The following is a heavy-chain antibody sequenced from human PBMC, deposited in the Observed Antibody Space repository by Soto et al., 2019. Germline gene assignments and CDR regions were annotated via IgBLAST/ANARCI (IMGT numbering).Heavy chain of an antibody. CDR2: ISSYNGNT. D-gene: IGHD3-22*01. CDR1: GYTFTSYG. CDR3: AIGCGPDYYDSSGYFDY. Sequence: QVQLVQSGAEVKQPGASVKVSCKASGYTFTSYGISWVRQAPGQELEWMGWISSYNGNTNYAQKLQGRVTMTTDASTSTSYMERRSMRSDDTAVYYCAIGCGPDYYDSSGYFDYWGQGTLVTVS. J-gene: IGHJ4*02. V-gene: IGHV1-18*01.